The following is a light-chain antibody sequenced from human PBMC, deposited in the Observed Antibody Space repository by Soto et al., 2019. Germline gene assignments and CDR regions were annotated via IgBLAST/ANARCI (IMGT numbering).Light chain of an antibody. CDR2: AAS. CDR3: QQSYSTLRT. CDR1: QSISSY. J-gene: IGKJ1*01. Sequence: DIQMTQSPSSLSASVGDRVTITCRASQSISSYLNWYQQKPGKAPKLLISAASSLQSGVPSRFSGSGSGTYFTLTISSLQPEDFATYYCQQSYSTLRTFGQGTKVEIK. V-gene: IGKV1-39*01.